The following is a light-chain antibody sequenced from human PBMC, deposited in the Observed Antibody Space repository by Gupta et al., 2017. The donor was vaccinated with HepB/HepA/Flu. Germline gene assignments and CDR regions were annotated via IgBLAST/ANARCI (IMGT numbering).Light chain of an antibody. CDR2: DVS. J-gene: IGLJ1*01. CDR3: SSYTSSITYV. Sequence: QSALTQPAPVSGSPGQSITISCTGTSSDVGGYKYVSWYQQLPGKAPELMIYDVSNRPSGVSNRFSGSKSGNTASLTISGLQAEDEADYYCSSYTSSITYVFGTGTKVTVL. V-gene: IGLV2-14*03. CDR1: SSDVGGYKY.